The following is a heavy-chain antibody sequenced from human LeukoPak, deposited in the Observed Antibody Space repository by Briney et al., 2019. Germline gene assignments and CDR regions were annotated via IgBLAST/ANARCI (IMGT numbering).Heavy chain of an antibody. Sequence: GASVTVSCTASGYTFTSYGISWVRQAPGQGLEWMGWISAYNGNTNYAQKLQGRVTMTTDTSTSTAYMELRSLRSDDTAVYYCARDLNVVPAAILSRYYYGMDVGAKGPRSPSP. J-gene: IGHJ6*02. CDR2: ISAYNGNT. D-gene: IGHD2-2*01. CDR3: ARDLNVVPAAILSRYYYGMDV. V-gene: IGHV1-18*01. CDR1: GYTFTSYG.